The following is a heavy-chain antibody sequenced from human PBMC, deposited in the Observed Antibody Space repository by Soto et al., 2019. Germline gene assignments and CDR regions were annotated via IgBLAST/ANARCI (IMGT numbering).Heavy chain of an antibody. CDR3: DRVSYYDSHVYYRRLPQEIFDY. CDR2: ISSSSRGI. V-gene: IGHV3-11*01. D-gene: IGHD3-22*01. Sequence: PGGYLRLSCAASGFTFDDYYMSWIRQAPGKGLEWISYISSSSRGIYYADSVKGRFTISRDNAKDSLFLQMKELRVEDTALYYCDRVSYYDSHVYYRRLPQEIFDYWDHGTLETVSS. J-gene: IGHJ4*01. CDR1: GFTFDDYY.